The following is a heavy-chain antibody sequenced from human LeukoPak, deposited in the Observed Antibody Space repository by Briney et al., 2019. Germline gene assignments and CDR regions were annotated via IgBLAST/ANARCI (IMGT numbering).Heavy chain of an antibody. J-gene: IGHJ3*02. D-gene: IGHD3-10*01. CDR2: ISSSGSTI. Sequence: GGSLRLSCAASGFTFSSFELNWVRQAPGKGLEWVSYISSSGSTIYYADSVKGRFTISRDNAKNSLYLQMNSLRAEDTAVYYCARADLWFGAFDIWGQGTMVTVSS. V-gene: IGHV3-48*03. CDR1: GFTFSSFE. CDR3: ARADLWFGAFDI.